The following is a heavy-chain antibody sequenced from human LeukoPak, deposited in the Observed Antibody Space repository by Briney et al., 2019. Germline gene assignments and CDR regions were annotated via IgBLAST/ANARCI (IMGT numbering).Heavy chain of an antibody. CDR1: GFTFSNYW. J-gene: IGHJ4*02. V-gene: IGHV3-7*01. Sequence: GGSLRLSCAASGFTFSNYWMTWVRQAPGKGLEWVAHINQDGSEEHYMDSVKARFTISRDNPKNSLSLQMNSLRAEDTAVYYCVRDGGVSGYDLLDYWGQGTLVTVSS. CDR2: INQDGSEE. D-gene: IGHD5-12*01. CDR3: VRDGGVSGYDLLDY.